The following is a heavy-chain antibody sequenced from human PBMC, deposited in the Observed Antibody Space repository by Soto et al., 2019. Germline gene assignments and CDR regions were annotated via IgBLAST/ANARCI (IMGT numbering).Heavy chain of an antibody. CDR2: ISGSGDST. CDR1: GFTFSSYA. J-gene: IGHJ4*02. V-gene: IGHV3-23*01. CDR3: AKKYASYIWNYVFLPDY. D-gene: IGHD1-7*01. Sequence: GGSLRLSCAASGFTFSSYAMSWVRQAPGKGLEWVSGISGSGDSTYYADSVKGRFTISRDNSKNMLYLQMNNLRAEDTAVYYCAKKYASYIWNYVFLPDYWGQGTLVTVSS.